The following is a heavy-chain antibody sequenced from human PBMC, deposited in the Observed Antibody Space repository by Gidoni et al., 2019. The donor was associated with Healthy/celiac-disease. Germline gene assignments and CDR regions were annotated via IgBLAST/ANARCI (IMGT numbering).Heavy chain of an antibody. V-gene: IGHV3-21*01. CDR1: GFTFSSYS. J-gene: IGHJ6*02. CDR3: ARDYDFWSGYYTGIYYYYGMDV. CDR2: ISSSSSYI. Sequence: EVQLVESGGGLVKPGGSLRLSCAASGFTFSSYSMTWVRQAPGKGLEWVSSISSSSSYIYYADSVKGRFTISRDNAKNSLYLQMNSLRAEDTAVYYCARDYDFWSGYYTGIYYYYGMDVWGQGTTVTVSS. D-gene: IGHD3-3*01.